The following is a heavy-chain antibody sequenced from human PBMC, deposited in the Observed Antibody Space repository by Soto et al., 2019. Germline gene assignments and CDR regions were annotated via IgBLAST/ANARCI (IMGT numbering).Heavy chain of an antibody. Sequence: QLQLQESGPGLVKPSETLSLTCTVSGGSISSSSYYWGWIRQPPGKGLEWIGSIYYSGSPYYNPSLKSRVTISVDTSKNQFSLKLGSVTAADTAVYYCARLAYSSSSLNFDSWGQGTLVTVSS. J-gene: IGHJ4*02. CDR2: IYYSGSP. CDR3: ARLAYSSSSLNFDS. D-gene: IGHD6-6*01. V-gene: IGHV4-39*01. CDR1: GGSISSSSYY.